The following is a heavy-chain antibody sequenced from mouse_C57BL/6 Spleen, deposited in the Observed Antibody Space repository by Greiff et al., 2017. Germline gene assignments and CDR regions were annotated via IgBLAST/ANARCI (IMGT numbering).Heavy chain of an antibody. V-gene: IGHV1-61*01. CDR3: ARRLRYPYYFDY. CDR2: IYPSDSET. D-gene: IGHD1-1*01. CDR1: GYTFTSYW. Sequence: QVQLQQSGAELVRPGSSVKLSCKASGYTFTSYWMDWVKQRPGQGLEWIGNIYPSDSETHYNQKFKDKATLTVDKSSSTAYMQLSSLTSEDSAVYYCARRLRYPYYFDYWGQGTTLTVSS. J-gene: IGHJ2*01.